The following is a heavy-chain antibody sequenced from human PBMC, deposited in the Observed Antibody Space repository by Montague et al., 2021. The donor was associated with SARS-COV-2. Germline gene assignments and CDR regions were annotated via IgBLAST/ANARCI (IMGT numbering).Heavy chain of an antibody. Sequence: SETLSLTCTVSGGSISSSTYYGAWIRQPPGKGLEWIGSMYYRGSTYYNPSLKSRVFISVDTTKKQLSLTLTSVTAADTAVYYCATQEDPSGWIPGPFDFWGQGTLLSVSS. D-gene: IGHD6-19*01. J-gene: IGHJ4*02. CDR2: MYYRGST. CDR3: ATQEDPSGWIPGPFDF. V-gene: IGHV4-39*01. CDR1: GGSISSSTYY.